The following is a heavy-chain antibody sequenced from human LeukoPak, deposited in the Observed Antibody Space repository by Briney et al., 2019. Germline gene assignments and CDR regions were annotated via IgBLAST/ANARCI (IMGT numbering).Heavy chain of an antibody. CDR3: ARGGLTKPFDY. D-gene: IGHD1-14*01. J-gene: IGHJ4*02. V-gene: IGHV3-23*01. CDR1: GFTFSSYA. CDR2: IGSSGGST. Sequence: GGSLRLSCAASGFTFSSYAMSWVRQAPGKGLEWVSSIGSSGGSTDYAESVKGRFTISRDNAKNSLYLQMNSLRAEDTAVYYCARGGLTKPFDYWGEGSLVTVSS.